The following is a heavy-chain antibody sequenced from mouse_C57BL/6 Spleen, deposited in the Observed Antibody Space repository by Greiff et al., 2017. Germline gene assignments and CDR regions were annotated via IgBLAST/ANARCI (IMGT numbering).Heavy chain of an antibody. CDR2: ISYSGST. CDR1: GYSITSGYD. J-gene: IGHJ3*01. Sequence: EVKLMESGPGMVKPSQSLSLTCTVTGYSITSGYDWHWIRHFPGNKLEWMGYISYSGSTNYNPSLKSRISITHDTSKNHFFLKLNSVTTEDTATYYCARGDYSYGSRAWFAYWGQGTLVTVSA. V-gene: IGHV3-1*01. CDR3: ARGDYSYGSRAWFAY. D-gene: IGHD1-1*01.